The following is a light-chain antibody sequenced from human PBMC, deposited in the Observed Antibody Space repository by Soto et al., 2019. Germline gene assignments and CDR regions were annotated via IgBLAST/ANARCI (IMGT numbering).Light chain of an antibody. CDR2: SNN. Sequence: QSVLTQPPPVSAAPGQKVTISCSGSSSNIGNNYVNWYQQLPGTAPKPLIYSNNQRPSGVPDRFSGSKSGTSASLAISGLQSEDEADYYCAAWDDSLNGNYVFGTGTKVTVL. V-gene: IGLV1-44*01. CDR3: AAWDDSLNGNYV. J-gene: IGLJ1*01. CDR1: SSNIGNNY.